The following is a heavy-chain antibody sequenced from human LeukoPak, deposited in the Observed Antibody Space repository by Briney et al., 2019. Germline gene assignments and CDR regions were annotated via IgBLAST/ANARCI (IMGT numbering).Heavy chain of an antibody. Sequence: PGGSLRLSCAASGFTFSSYWMSWVRQAPGKGLEWVANIKQDGSEKYYVDSVKGRFTISRDNAKNSLYLQMNSLRAEDTAVYYCAKDGAVAAYYYYYYMDVWGKGTTVTISS. CDR2: IKQDGSEK. J-gene: IGHJ6*03. D-gene: IGHD6-19*01. CDR1: GFTFSSYW. V-gene: IGHV3-7*01. CDR3: AKDGAVAAYYYYYYMDV.